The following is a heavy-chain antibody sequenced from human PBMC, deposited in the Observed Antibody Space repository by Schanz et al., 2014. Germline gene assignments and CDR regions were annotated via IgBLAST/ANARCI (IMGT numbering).Heavy chain of an antibody. D-gene: IGHD1-1*01. CDR3: ARDRRNADLDY. CDR2: ISGSGGTI. Sequence: VQLVESGGGVVQPGRSLRLSCAASGFTFSIYAMHWVRQAPGKGLEWVSAISGSGGTIYYADSVKGRFTISRDNAKNSLYLEMNSLRAEDTALYYCARDRRNADLDYWGQGTLVTVSS. V-gene: IGHV3-48*01. J-gene: IGHJ4*02. CDR1: GFTFSIYA.